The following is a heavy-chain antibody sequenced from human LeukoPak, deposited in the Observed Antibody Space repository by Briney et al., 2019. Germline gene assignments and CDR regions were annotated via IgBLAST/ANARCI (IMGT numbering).Heavy chain of an antibody. D-gene: IGHD3-22*01. J-gene: IGHJ4*02. CDR2: IYHSGST. CDR3: AGFDSSGYFDY. V-gene: IGHV4-59*04. Sequence: SETLSLTCTVSGGSISNYYWSWIRQPPGKGLEWIGYIYHSGSTYYNPSLKSRVTISVDRSKNQFSLKLSSVTAADTAVYYCAGFDSSGYFDYWGQGTLVTVSS. CDR1: GGSISNYY.